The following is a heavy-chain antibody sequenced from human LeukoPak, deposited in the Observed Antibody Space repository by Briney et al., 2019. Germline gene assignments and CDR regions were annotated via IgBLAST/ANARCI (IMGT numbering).Heavy chain of an antibody. D-gene: IGHD6-13*01. CDR3: ATGSDPWGPAAGTIDY. J-gene: IGHJ4*02. V-gene: IGHV1-24*01. CDR1: GHALSDLS. CDR2: FDPEVGDK. Sequence: ASVKLSCKISGHALSDLSIHWVRQAPGRGPEWMGGFDPEVGDKMHAQKFQGRVTMTEDTSTDTAYMELNSLRSEDTAVYYCATGSDPWGPAAGTIDYWGQGTLVTVSS.